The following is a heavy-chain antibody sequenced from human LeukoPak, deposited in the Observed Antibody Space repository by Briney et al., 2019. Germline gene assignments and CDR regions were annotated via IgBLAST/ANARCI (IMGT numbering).Heavy chain of an antibody. J-gene: IGHJ5*01. D-gene: IGHD2-21*01. CDR1: GFNFGNYA. Sequence: GGSLRLSCVASGFNFGNYAMSWVRQAPGKGLQWVSQISGTGGATWYAGFARDRFTISRDNSKKTLYLQMSGLRVEDTAMYYCVKDPRDTYGRSWFVSWGQGTVLIVSS. V-gene: IGHV3-23*01. CDR2: ISGTGGAT. CDR3: VKDPRDTYGRSWFVS.